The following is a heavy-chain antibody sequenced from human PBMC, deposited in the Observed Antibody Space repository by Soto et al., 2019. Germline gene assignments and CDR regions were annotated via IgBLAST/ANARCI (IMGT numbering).Heavy chain of an antibody. V-gene: IGHV4-39*01. CDR1: GGSISSSSYY. CDR2: IYYSGST. D-gene: IGHD3-10*01. CDR3: ETGYGSGSYYATNIDY. Sequence: SETLSLTCTVSGGSISSSSYYWGWIRQPPGKGLEWIGSIYYSGSTYYNPSLKSRVTISVDTSKNQFSLKLSSVTAADTAVYYCETGYGSGSYYATNIDYWGQGTLVTVSS. J-gene: IGHJ4*02.